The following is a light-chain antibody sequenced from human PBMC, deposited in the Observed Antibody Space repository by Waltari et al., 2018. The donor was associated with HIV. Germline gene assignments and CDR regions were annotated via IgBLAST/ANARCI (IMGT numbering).Light chain of an antibody. V-gene: IGKV1-39*01. J-gene: IGKJ1*01. CDR3: QQSYSTPWT. CDR2: VAS. CDR1: QSVSTY. Sequence: DIQLPPSPSSLSASVGDRVTISCRASQSVSTYLNWDQLRPGKAPKLLIYVASSLQSGVPSRFSGSGSGTDFTLTISSLQPEDCATYYCQQSYSTPWTFGQGTKVEI.